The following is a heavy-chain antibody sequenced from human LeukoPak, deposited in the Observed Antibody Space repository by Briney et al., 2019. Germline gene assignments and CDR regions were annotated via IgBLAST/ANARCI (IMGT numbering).Heavy chain of an antibody. V-gene: IGHV4-59*12. Sequence: PSETLSLTCTVSGGSISSYYWSWIRQPPGKGLEWIGYIYYSGSTNYNPSLKSRVTISVDTSKNQFSLKLSSVTAADTAVYYCARTCSGGSCYSLYGMDVWGQGTTVTVSS. J-gene: IGHJ6*02. D-gene: IGHD2-15*01. CDR3: ARTCSGGSCYSLYGMDV. CDR2: IYYSGST. CDR1: GGSISSYY.